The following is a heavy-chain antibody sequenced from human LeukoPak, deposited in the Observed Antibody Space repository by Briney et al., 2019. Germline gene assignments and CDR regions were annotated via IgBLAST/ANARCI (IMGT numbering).Heavy chain of an antibody. J-gene: IGHJ4*02. V-gene: IGHV3-11*01. CDR1: GFTFGDYY. CDR2: ISNSGNTI. CDR3: ARYRVITNDYFDS. D-gene: IGHD3-16*01. Sequence: PGGSLRLSCAASGFTFGDYYMTWIRQAPGKGLEWVSYISNSGNTIKEADSVKGRFTISRDNAQNSLFLQMKSLGAEDTAVYYCARYRVITNDYFDSWVQGTVDTVSS.